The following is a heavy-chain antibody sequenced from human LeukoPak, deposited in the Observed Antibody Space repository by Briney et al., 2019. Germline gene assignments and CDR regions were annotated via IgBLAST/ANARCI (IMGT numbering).Heavy chain of an antibody. J-gene: IGHJ3*02. CDR1: GFTFSSYC. CDR3: ARDSSGYYYPDAFDI. Sequence: QAGGSLRLSCAASGFTFSSYCMSWVRQAPGKGLEWVANIKQDGSKKYYVDSVKGRFTISRDNAKNSLYLQMNSLRAEDTAVYYCARDSSGYYYPDAFDIWGQGTMVTVSS. D-gene: IGHD3-22*01. V-gene: IGHV3-7*04. CDR2: IKQDGSKK.